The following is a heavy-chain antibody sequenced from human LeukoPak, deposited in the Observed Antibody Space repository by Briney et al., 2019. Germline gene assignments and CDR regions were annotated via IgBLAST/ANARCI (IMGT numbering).Heavy chain of an antibody. CDR3: ARVLLWFGESYGYYFDY. CDR2: ISSSGSTI. CDR1: GFTFSDYY. V-gene: IGHV3-11*04. D-gene: IGHD3-10*01. Sequence: NPGGSLRLSCAASGFTFSDYYMCWIRQAPGKGLEWVSYISSSGSTIYYADSVKGRFTISRDNAKNSLYLQMNSLRAEDTAVYYCARVLLWFGESYGYYFDYWGQGTPVTVSS. J-gene: IGHJ4*02.